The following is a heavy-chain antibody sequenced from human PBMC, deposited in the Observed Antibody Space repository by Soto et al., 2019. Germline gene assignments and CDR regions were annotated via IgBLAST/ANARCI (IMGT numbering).Heavy chain of an antibody. D-gene: IGHD1-20*01. CDR2: IGTAGDT. CDR3: ARAITGTPPSFYYGMDV. Sequence: GGSLRLSCAASGFTFSSYDMHWVRQATGKGLEWVSAIGTAGDTYYPGSVKGRFTISRENAKNSLYLQMNSLRAEDTAVYYCARAITGTPPSFYYGMDVWGQGTTVTVSS. J-gene: IGHJ6*02. CDR1: GFTFSSYD. V-gene: IGHV3-13*01.